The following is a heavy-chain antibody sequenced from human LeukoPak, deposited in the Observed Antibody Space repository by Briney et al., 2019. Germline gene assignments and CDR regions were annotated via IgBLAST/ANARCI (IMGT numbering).Heavy chain of an antibody. D-gene: IGHD6-13*01. Sequence: PGGSLRLSCAASGFSFSIHGMHWVRQAPGKGLEWVATIWNDGSNKYHADSVKGRFTISRDNSKNTLYLQMNSLTAEDTAVYYCARDEFSKGHQLVPPGSWGQGTLVIVSS. CDR3: ARDEFSKGHQLVPPGS. V-gene: IGHV3-33*01. J-gene: IGHJ5*02. CDR2: IWNDGSNK. CDR1: GFSFSIHG.